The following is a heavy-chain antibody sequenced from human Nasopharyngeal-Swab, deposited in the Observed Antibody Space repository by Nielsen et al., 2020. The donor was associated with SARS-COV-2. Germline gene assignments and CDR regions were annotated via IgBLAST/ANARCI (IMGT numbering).Heavy chain of an antibody. V-gene: IGHV4-4*02. CDR1: GGSVSSNDW. CDR3: ARWDLVVVPSPILGLGPFFYYFYLDV. J-gene: IGHJ6*03. Sequence: SETLSLTCAVSGGSVSSNDWWTWVRQSPGKGLEWIGEVSHSGSINYNPSLKSRVTLSMDKSKRQFSLRLTSVSAADTAVYFCARWDLVVVPSPILGLGPFFYYFYLDVWGKGTTVTVSS. D-gene: IGHD2-2*01. CDR2: VSHSGSI.